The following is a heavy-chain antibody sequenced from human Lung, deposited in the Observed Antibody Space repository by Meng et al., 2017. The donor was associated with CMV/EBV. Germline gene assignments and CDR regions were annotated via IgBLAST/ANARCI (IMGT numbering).Heavy chain of an antibody. CDR3: ARLWGVFDWNFDGVAI. J-gene: IGHJ3*02. CDR2: IYPGDDDT. Sequence: GESLKISCQGSGYSFTTYWIAWVRQMPGKGLEWVGSIYPGDDDTRYSPSLQGQVTISADASITAAYLQWNSLKASDTAMYYCARLWGVFDWNFDGVAIWGQRTIVTVSS. CDR1: GYSFTTYW. D-gene: IGHD1-7*01. V-gene: IGHV5-51*01.